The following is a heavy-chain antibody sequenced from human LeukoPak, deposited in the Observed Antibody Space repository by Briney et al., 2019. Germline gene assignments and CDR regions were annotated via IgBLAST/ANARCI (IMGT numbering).Heavy chain of an antibody. CDR3: VRDRCSGGSCRLFDY. J-gene: IGHJ4*02. Sequence: GRSLRLSCAASGFTFGTYAMHWVRQAPGKGPEWVAVMWSDGDNRYYADSMKGRFTISRDNSKNTLYLEMNSLRAEDTAVYYCVRDRCSGGSCRLFDYWGQGALVTVSS. CDR2: MWSDGDNR. CDR1: GFTFGTYA. D-gene: IGHD2-15*01. V-gene: IGHV3-33*01.